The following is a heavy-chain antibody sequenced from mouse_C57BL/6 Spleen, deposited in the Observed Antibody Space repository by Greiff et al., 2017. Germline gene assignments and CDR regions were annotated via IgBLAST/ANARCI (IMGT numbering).Heavy chain of an antibody. CDR2: IDPSDSYT. CDR3: ASGGNYGGD. CDR1: GYTFTSYW. Sequence: QVQLKQPGAELVMPGASVKLSCKASGYTFTSYWMHWVKQRPGQGLAWIGEIDPSDSYTNYNQKFKGKSTLTVDKSSSTAYMQLSSLTSEDSAVYYCASGGNYGGDWGQGTTLTVSS. V-gene: IGHV1-69*01. D-gene: IGHD2-1*01. J-gene: IGHJ2*01.